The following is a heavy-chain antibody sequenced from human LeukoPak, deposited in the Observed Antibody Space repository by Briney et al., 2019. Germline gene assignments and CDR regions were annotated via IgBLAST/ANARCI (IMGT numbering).Heavy chain of an antibody. V-gene: IGHV4-59*01. CDR2: IYDSGST. CDR3: ARGMVTTETNWFDP. D-gene: IGHD4-17*01. Sequence: SETLSLTCTVSGGSISSYYWSWIRQPPGKGLEWIGDIYDSGSTNYNPSLKSRVTISVDTSKNQFSLKLSSVTAADTAVYYCARGMVTTETNWFDPWGQGTLVTVSS. J-gene: IGHJ5*02. CDR1: GGSISSYY.